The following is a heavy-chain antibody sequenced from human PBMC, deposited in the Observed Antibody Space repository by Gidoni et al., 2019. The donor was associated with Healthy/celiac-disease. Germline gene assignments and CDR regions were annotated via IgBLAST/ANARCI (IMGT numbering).Heavy chain of an antibody. J-gene: IGHJ4*02. CDR3: ASYYYDSSGYAEYFDY. CDR1: GGSISSRNW. Sequence: QLQLQESGPGLVKLSGTLSLTCAVSGGSISSRNWLIWVRQPPGKGLELSGELDPSGCTNYNTARKSLVTISVDKSKNQLSLKLSSVTAADTAVYYCASYYYDSSGYAEYFDYWGQGTLVTVSS. V-gene: IGHV4-4*02. CDR2: LDPSGCT. D-gene: IGHD3-22*01.